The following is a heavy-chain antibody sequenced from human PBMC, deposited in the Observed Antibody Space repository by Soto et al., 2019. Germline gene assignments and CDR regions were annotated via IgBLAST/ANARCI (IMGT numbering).Heavy chain of an antibody. D-gene: IGHD4-17*01. J-gene: IGHJ4*02. V-gene: IGHV3-23*01. CDR2: ISRSSSVI. Sequence: EVQLLESGGDLVQPGWSLRLSCVASGFDFSNYAVTWVRQAQGKGLEWVSSISRSSSVIYYADSVKGRFIISRDNSTNTLYLQMNSLRAEDTARYYCAKDPKGDYIGAFDDWGQGTLVTVSS. CDR1: GFDFSNYA. CDR3: AKDPKGDYIGAFDD.